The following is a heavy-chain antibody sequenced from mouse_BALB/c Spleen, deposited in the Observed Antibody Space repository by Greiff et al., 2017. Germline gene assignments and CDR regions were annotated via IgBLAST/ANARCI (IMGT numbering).Heavy chain of an antibody. V-gene: IGHV1-82*01. CDR1: GYAFSSSW. CDR2: IYPGDGDT. J-gene: IGHJ4*01. Sequence: QVQLQQSGPELVKPGASVKISCKASGYAFSSSWMNWVKQRPGQGLEWIGRIYPGDGDTNYNGKFKGKATLTADKSSSTAYMQLSSLTSVDSAVYFCARYYYGYDDAMDYWGQGTSVTVSS. D-gene: IGHD2-2*01. CDR3: ARYYYGYDDAMDY.